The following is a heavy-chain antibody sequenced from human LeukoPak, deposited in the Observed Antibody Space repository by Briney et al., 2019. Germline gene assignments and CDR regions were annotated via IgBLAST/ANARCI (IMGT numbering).Heavy chain of an antibody. CDR3: ARQYYGSGSYFDF. D-gene: IGHD3-10*01. Sequence: SEILSLTCTVSGGSINNYYWTWIRQPPGKRLEWIGYVHHGGTTNYNPSLKSRVTISLDTSKKQFSLKLTSVTAADTAVYYCARQYYGSGSYFDFWGQGTLVTVSS. V-gene: IGHV4-59*08. J-gene: IGHJ4*02. CDR2: VHHGGTT. CDR1: GGSINNYY.